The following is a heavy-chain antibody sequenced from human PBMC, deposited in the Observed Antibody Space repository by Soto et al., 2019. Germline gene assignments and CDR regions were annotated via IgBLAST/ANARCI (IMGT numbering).Heavy chain of an antibody. CDR3: ARLGGWLVQLRWFDP. V-gene: IGHV4-39*01. Sequence: SETLSLTCTVSGGSISSSSYYWGWIRQPPGKGLEWIGSIYYSGSTYYNPSLKSRVTLSVDTSKNQFSLKLSSVTAADTAVYYCARLGGWLVQLRWFDPWGQGTLVTVSS. J-gene: IGHJ5*02. D-gene: IGHD6-19*01. CDR2: IYYSGST. CDR1: GGSISSSSYY.